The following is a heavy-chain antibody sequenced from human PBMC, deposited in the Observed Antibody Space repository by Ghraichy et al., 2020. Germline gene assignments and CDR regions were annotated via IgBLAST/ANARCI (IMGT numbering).Heavy chain of an antibody. J-gene: IGHJ4*02. CDR3: AREALRYFDWLSTPFDY. Sequence: ASVKVSCKASGYTFTGYYMHWVRQAPGQGLEWMGWINPNSGGTNYAQKFQGRVTMTRDTSISTAYMELSRLRSDDTAVYYCAREALRYFDWLSTPFDYWGQGTLVTVSS. CDR2: INPNSGGT. CDR1: GYTFTGYY. D-gene: IGHD3-9*01. V-gene: IGHV1-2*02.